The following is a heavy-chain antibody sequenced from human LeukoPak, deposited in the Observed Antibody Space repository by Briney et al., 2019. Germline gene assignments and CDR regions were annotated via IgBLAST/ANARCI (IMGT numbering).Heavy chain of an antibody. J-gene: IGHJ6*02. CDR1: GGTFSSYA. CDR3: AGARDTAMGYYYYGMDV. D-gene: IGHD5-18*01. Sequence: SVKVSCKASGGTFSSYAISWVRQAPGQGLEWMGGIIPIFGTANYAQKFQGRVTITADESTSTAYMELSSLRSEDTAVYYCAGARDTAMGYYYYGMDVWGQGTTVTVSS. V-gene: IGHV1-69*01. CDR2: IIPIFGTA.